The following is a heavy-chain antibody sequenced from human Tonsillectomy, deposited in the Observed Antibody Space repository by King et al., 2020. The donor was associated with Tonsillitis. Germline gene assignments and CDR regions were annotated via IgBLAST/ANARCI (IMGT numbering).Heavy chain of an antibody. V-gene: IGHV3-30*03. Sequence: VQLVESGGGVVQPGRSLRLSCSASEFTFSSYGLHLVRQAPGKGLAVVAVISYDGSNKYYADSVKGRFTISRDNSKNTLYLQMNSLRAEDTAVYYCAVIVVVITRGDAFDIWGQGTMVTVSS. D-gene: IGHD3-22*01. CDR2: ISYDGSNK. CDR3: AVIVVVITRGDAFDI. CDR1: EFTFSSYG. J-gene: IGHJ3*02.